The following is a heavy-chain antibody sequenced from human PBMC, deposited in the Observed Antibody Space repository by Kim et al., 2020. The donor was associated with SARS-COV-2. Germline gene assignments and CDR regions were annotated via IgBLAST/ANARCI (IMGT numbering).Heavy chain of an antibody. Sequence: QKFQGRVTITADESTSTAYMELSSLRSEDTAVYYCASESSSWYRKDAFDIWGQGTMVTVSS. CDR3: ASESSSWYRKDAFDI. D-gene: IGHD6-13*01. V-gene: IGHV1-69*01. J-gene: IGHJ3*02.